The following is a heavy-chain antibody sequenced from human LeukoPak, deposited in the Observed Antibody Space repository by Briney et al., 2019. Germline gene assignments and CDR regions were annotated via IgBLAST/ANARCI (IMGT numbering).Heavy chain of an antibody. CDR2: INGDGSST. D-gene: IGHD1-26*01. CDR1: GFTFSSYW. CDR3: TRDGGGNYYGGYDY. J-gene: IGHJ4*02. Sequence: PGGSLRLSCAASGFTFSSYWMHWVRQAPGKGLVWVSRINGDGSSTSYADSVKGRFTISRDNAKNTLYLQMNSLRAEDTAVYYCTRDGGGNYYGGYDYWGQGTLVTVSS. V-gene: IGHV3-74*01.